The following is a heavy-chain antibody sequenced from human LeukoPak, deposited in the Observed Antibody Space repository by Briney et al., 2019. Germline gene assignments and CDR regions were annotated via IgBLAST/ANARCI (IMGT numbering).Heavy chain of an antibody. CDR2: IYSGGST. Sequence: GGSLRLSCAASGFTFSSYAMSWVRQAPGKGLEWVSVIYSGGSTYYADSVKGRFTISRDNSKNTLYLQMNSLRAEDTAVYYCARGPYSSSPVGHDAFDIWGQGTMVTVSS. V-gene: IGHV3-53*01. J-gene: IGHJ3*02. CDR3: ARGPYSSSPVGHDAFDI. D-gene: IGHD6-6*01. CDR1: GFTFSSYA.